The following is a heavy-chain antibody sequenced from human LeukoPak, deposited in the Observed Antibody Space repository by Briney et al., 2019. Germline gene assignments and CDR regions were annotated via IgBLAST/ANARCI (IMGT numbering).Heavy chain of an antibody. CDR2: IIPIFGTA. Sequence: SVKVSCKASGGTFSSYAISWVRQAPGQGLEWMGGIIPIFGTANYAQKFQGRVTITADESTSTAYVELSSLRSEDTAVYYCARGNMVGATKTNFQHWGQGTLVTVSS. CDR1: GGTFSSYA. CDR3: ARGNMVGATKTNFQH. D-gene: IGHD1-26*01. V-gene: IGHV1-69*13. J-gene: IGHJ1*01.